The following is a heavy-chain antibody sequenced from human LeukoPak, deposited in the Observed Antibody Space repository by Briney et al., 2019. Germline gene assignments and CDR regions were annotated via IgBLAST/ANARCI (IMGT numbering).Heavy chain of an antibody. J-gene: IGHJ5*02. CDR3: ARADIAVAGNWFDP. V-gene: IGHV1-2*02. Sequence: ASVKVSCKASGYTFTGYYMHWVRQAPGQGLEWMGWINPNSGGTNYAQKFQGRVTMTRDTSISTAYMELSRLRSDDTAVHYCARADIAVAGNWFDPWGQGTLVTVSS. D-gene: IGHD6-19*01. CDR1: GYTFTGYY. CDR2: INPNSGGT.